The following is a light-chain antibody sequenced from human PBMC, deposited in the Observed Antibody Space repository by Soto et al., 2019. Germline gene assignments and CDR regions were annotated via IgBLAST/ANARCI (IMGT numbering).Light chain of an antibody. CDR2: DAS. V-gene: IGKV1-5*01. Sequence: DLQITQSPSTLSSSVLERITITCRASQKIRSRLAWFQQKPGKAPKLLIYDASSLESGVPQRFSGSGSGTEFTLTISSLQTDDFSTYYCQQYHSYWTFGQGTKVDI. J-gene: IGKJ1*01. CDR1: QKIRSR. CDR3: QQYHSYWT.